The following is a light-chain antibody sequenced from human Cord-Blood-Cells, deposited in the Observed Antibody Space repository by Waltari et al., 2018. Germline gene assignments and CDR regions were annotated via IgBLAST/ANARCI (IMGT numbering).Light chain of an antibody. CDR2: KDS. J-gene: IGLJ2*01. Sequence: SYDLTQPSSVSVSPGQTARIAYSGDVLAKNYARWFQQKPGQAPVLVIYKDSEWPSGIPERFSGSSSGTTVSLTISGAQVEDEADYYCYSAADNNLVFGGGTKLTVL. CDR1: VLAKNY. CDR3: YSAADNNLV. V-gene: IGLV3-27*01.